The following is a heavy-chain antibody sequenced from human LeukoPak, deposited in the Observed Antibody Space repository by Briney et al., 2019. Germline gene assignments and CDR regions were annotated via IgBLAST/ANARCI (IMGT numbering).Heavy chain of an antibody. CDR2: IIPILGIA. J-gene: IGHJ4*02. V-gene: IGHV1-69*04. CDR3: ARGRGYSGYDFLSVDY. CDR1: GYTFTSYD. Sequence: SVKVSCKASGYTFTSYDINWVRQATGQGLEWMGRIIPILGIANYAQKFQGRVTITADKSTSTAYMELSSLRSEDTAVYYCARGRGYSGYDFLSVDYWGQGTLVTVSS. D-gene: IGHD5-12*01.